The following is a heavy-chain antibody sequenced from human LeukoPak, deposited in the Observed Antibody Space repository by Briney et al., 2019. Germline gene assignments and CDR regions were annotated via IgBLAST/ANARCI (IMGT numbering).Heavy chain of an antibody. Sequence: SETLSLTCTVSGGSISSYYWSWIRQPPGKGLEWIGYIYYSGSTNYNPSLKSRVTISVDTSKNQFSLKLSSVTAADTAVYYCARGNYDIFSDYWGQGTLVTVSS. J-gene: IGHJ4*02. CDR3: ARGNYDIFSDY. CDR2: IYYSGST. V-gene: IGHV4-59*01. CDR1: GGSISSYY. D-gene: IGHD3-9*01.